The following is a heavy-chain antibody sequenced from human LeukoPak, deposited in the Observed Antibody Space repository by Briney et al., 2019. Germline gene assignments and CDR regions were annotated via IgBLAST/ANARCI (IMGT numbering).Heavy chain of an antibody. CDR1: GFSLSTSGVG. CDR2: IYWDDDK. CDR3: ARRVVVATFDY. Sequence: SGPTLVKPTQTLTLTCTFSGFSLSTSGVGVGWIRQPPGKALEWLALIYWDDDKRYSPSLKSGLTITKDTSKNQVVLTMTNMDPVDTATYYCARRVVVATFDYWGQGTLVTVSS. D-gene: IGHD2-15*01. J-gene: IGHJ4*02. V-gene: IGHV2-5*02.